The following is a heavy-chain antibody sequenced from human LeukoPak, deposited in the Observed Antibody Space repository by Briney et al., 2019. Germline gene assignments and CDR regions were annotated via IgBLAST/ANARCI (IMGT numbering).Heavy chain of an antibody. J-gene: IGHJ4*02. Sequence: GGSLRLSCAASGFTFSSYSMNWVRQAPGKGLEWVSSISSSSIYIYYADSLRGRFTISRDNAKNSLYLQMNGLRAEDTAVYYCARVSAHAGIAVAASDYWGQGTLVTVSS. CDR3: ARVSAHAGIAVAASDY. V-gene: IGHV3-21*01. CDR1: GFTFSSYS. CDR2: ISSSSIYI. D-gene: IGHD6-19*01.